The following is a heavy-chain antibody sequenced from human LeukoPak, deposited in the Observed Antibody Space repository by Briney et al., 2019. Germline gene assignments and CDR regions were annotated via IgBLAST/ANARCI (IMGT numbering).Heavy chain of an antibody. V-gene: IGHV3-33*01. CDR3: ARGRYSGYDYYYYGMDV. CDR1: GFTFSSYG. D-gene: IGHD5-12*01. Sequence: PGGSLRLSCAASGFTFSSYGMHWVRQAPGKGLEWVAVIGYDGSNKYYADSVKGRFTISRDNSKNTLYLQMNSLRAEDTAVYYCARGRYSGYDYYYYGMDVWGQGTTVTVSS. J-gene: IGHJ6*02. CDR2: IGYDGSNK.